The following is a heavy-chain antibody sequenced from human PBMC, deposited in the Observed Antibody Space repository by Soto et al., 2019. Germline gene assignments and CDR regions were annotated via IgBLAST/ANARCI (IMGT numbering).Heavy chain of an antibody. CDR3: ARGCSGGTNCFYFDF. V-gene: IGHV3-30*03. CDR1: GFTFGNFG. CDR2: ISSDGSRK. J-gene: IGHJ4*02. Sequence: QVQLVESGGGVVQPGRSLRLSCAASGFTFGNFGIHWVRQAPGKGLEWVADISSDGSRKFYADSVKGRFTISRDNSKNTLYLQMNSLRTEDTAVYFCARGCSGGTNCFYFDFWGQGIPVTVSS. D-gene: IGHD6-13*01.